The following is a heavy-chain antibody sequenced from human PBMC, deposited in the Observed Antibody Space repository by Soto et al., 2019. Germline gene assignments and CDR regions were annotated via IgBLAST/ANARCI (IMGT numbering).Heavy chain of an antibody. V-gene: IGHV4-30-2*01. Sequence: PSETLSLTCAVSGDSISSGGYSWSWIRQPPGKGLEWIGYIYYGGNTYYNPSLKSRVTISVDRSKNQFSLQLSSANAADTAVYYCARVGGGDAFDLWGRGTMVTVS. CDR3: ARVGGGDAFDL. D-gene: IGHD3-16*01. J-gene: IGHJ3*01. CDR1: GDSISSGGYS. CDR2: IYYGGNT.